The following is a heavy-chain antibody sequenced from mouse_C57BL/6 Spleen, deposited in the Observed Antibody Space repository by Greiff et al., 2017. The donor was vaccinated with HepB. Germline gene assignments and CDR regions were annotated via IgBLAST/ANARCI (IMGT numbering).Heavy chain of an antibody. D-gene: IGHD1-1*01. CDR3: ARRPLYYYGSSYYFDY. J-gene: IGHJ2*01. CDR1: GYTFTSYL. CDR2: IDPSDSYT. V-gene: IGHV1-50*01. Sequence: VQLQQPGAELVKPGASVKLSCKASGYTFTSYLLQWVKQRPGQGLAWIGAIDPSDSYTNYNQKFKGKATFTVDTSSSTAYVQLSSLTSEASAVYYCARRPLYYYGSSYYFDYWGQGTTLTVSS.